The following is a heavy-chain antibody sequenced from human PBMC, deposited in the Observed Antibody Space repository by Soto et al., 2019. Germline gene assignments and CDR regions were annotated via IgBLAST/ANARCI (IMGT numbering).Heavy chain of an antibody. Sequence: QVQLVESGGGVVQPGRSLRLSCAASGFTFSSYAMHWVRQAPGKGLEWVAVISYDGSNKYYADSVKGRFTISRDNSKNPLYLERNSLRAEDTAVYYCARDVIGGYPFDYWGQGTLVTVSS. CDR3: ARDVIGGYPFDY. CDR1: GFTFSSYA. V-gene: IGHV3-30-3*01. J-gene: IGHJ4*02. CDR2: ISYDGSNK. D-gene: IGHD5-12*01.